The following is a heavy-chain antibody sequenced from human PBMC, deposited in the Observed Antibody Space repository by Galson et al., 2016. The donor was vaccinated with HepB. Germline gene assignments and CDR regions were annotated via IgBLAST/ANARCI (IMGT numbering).Heavy chain of an antibody. Sequence: CAIFGDSVSSVAAIWNWMMQSPSGGLEWLGRTYYRSKWYNEGAPSVKGRITISPDTSKNQFSLQLSSVTPEDTAIYYCARAGAGNAAGLFDTWGRGTPVTVSS. CDR2: TYYRSKWYN. CDR3: ARAGAGNAAGLFDT. J-gene: IGHJ5*02. CDR1: GDSVSSVAAI. V-gene: IGHV6-1*01. D-gene: IGHD4/OR15-4a*01.